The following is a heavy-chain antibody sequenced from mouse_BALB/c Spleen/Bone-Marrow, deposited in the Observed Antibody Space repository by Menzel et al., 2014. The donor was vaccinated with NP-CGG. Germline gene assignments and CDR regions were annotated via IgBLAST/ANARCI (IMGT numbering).Heavy chain of an antibody. Sequence: QVQLQQSGADLAKPGASVKMSCKASGYTFTSYWMHWVKQRPGKGLEWIGNINPSTGYTEYTQKFKDKATLSADKSSSAAYMQLSSLTSENSSVSYCARSGDYGGFDYWGQGTTLAVSS. CDR3: ARSGDYGGFDY. CDR2: INPSTGYT. J-gene: IGHJ2*01. D-gene: IGHD2-4*01. CDR1: GYTFTSYW. V-gene: IGHV1-7*01.